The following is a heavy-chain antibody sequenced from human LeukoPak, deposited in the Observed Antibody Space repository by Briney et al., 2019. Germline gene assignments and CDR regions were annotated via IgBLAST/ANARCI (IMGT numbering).Heavy chain of an antibody. Sequence: ASVKVSCKASGYTFTGYYMHWVRQAPGQGLEWMGWINPNSGGTNYAQKFRGRVTMTRDTSISTAYMELSRLRSDDTAVYYCARRGSIAAAGAFDPWGQGTLVTVSS. CDR2: INPNSGGT. J-gene: IGHJ5*02. CDR3: ARRGSIAAAGAFDP. CDR1: GYTFTGYY. D-gene: IGHD6-13*01. V-gene: IGHV1-2*02.